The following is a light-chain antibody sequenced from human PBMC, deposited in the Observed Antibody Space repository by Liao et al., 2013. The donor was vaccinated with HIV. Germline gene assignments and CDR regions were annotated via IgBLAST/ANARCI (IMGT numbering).Light chain of an antibody. J-gene: IGLJ2*01. CDR2: KDS. V-gene: IGLV3-25*02. Sequence: SYELTQPPSVSVSPGQTARITCSGDALPKLYAYWYQQKPGQAPVLLIYKDSERPSGIPERFSGSSPGTTVTLAIGGTQAMDEAEYYCQAWESATVVFGGGTKLTVL. CDR3: QAWESATVV. CDR1: ALPKLY.